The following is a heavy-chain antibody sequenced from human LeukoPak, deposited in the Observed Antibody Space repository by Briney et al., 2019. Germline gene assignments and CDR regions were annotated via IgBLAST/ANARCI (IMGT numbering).Heavy chain of an antibody. V-gene: IGHV4-34*01. CDR3: ARVRLLWLGELSVPYYYYGMDV. CDR1: GGSFSGYY. D-gene: IGHD3-10*01. Sequence: SETLSLTCAVYGGSFSGYYWSWIRQPPGKGLEWIGEINHSGSTNYNPSLKSRVTISVDTSKNQFSLKLSSVTAADTAVYYCARVRLLWLGELSVPYYYYGMDVWGQGTTVTVSS. CDR2: INHSGST. J-gene: IGHJ6*02.